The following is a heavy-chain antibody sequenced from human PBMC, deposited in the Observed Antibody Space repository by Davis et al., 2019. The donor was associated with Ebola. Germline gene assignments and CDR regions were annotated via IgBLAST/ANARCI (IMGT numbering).Heavy chain of an antibody. CDR2: ISASGGDP. CDR3: VRDPRAGQKDAFDI. V-gene: IGHV3-23*01. CDR1: GFTFSTYA. J-gene: IGHJ3*02. Sequence: GESLKISCAGSGFTFSTYAMTWVRQAPGKGLEWVSRISASGGDPHYADSVKGRFTISRDNSKSTLYLQMNSLRAEDTAVYYCVRDPRAGQKDAFDIWGQGTMVIVSS.